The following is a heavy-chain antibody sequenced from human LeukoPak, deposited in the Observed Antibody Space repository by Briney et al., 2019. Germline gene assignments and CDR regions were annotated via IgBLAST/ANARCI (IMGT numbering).Heavy chain of an antibody. D-gene: IGHD6-19*01. V-gene: IGHV4-4*07. CDR3: ASEGIAVAGSDY. J-gene: IGHJ4*02. Sequence: SETLSLTCTVSGGSISSYYWSWIRPPAGKGLEWIGRIYTSGSTNYNPSLKSRVTMSVDTSKNHFSLKLSSVTAADTAVYYCASEGIAVAGSDYWGQGTLVTVSS. CDR2: IYTSGST. CDR1: GGSISSYY.